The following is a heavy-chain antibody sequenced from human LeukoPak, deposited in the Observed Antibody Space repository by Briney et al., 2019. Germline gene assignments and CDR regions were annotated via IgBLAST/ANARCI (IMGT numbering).Heavy chain of an antibody. J-gene: IGHJ4*02. CDR2: IYSGGDT. Sequence: GGSLRLSCAVSEFTVSSNFMSWVRQAPGRGLEWVSVIYSGGDTYYADSVKGRFTISRDNSKNTVFLQMNSLRAEDTALYYCASRPTSKRWLAIFDYWGRGTLVTVSS. V-gene: IGHV3-66*01. D-gene: IGHD6-19*01. CDR1: EFTVSSNF. CDR3: ASRPTSKRWLAIFDY.